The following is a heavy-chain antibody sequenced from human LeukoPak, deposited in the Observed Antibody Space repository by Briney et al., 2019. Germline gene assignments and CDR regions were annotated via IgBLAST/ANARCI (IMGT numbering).Heavy chain of an antibody. J-gene: IGHJ4*02. CDR3: VKDASSGTYYDY. D-gene: IGHD1-26*01. CDR1: GFTFNNYD. CDR2: VSGSGGST. Sequence: GGSLRLSCAASGFTFNNYDMSWVRQVQGKGLEWASAVSGSGGSTYYADSVKGRFSISRDNSRNTLYLQMNSLRAEDMAVYYCVKDASSGTYYDYWGQGTLVTVSS. V-gene: IGHV3-23*01.